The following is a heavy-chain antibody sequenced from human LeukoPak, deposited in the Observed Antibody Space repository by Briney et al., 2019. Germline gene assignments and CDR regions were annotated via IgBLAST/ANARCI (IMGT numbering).Heavy chain of an antibody. CDR2: IYYSGST. CDR1: GGSISVYY. J-gene: IGHJ6*02. V-gene: IGHV4-59*08. Sequence: PSETLSLTCTVSGGSISVYYWSWIRQPPGKGLEWIGYIYYSGSTNYNPSLKSRVTISVDTSKNQFSLKLSSVTAADTAVYYCARGGYYYYYGMDVWGQGTTVTVSS. CDR3: ARGGYYYYYGMDV.